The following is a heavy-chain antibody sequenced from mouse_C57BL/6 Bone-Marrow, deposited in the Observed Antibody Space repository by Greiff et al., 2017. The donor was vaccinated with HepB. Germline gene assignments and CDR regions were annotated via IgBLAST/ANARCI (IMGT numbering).Heavy chain of an antibody. Sequence: QVQLKQSGAELARPGASVKLSCKASGYTFTSYGISWVKQRTGQGLEWIGEIYPRSGNTYYNEKFKGKATLTADKSSSTAYMELRSLTSEYSAVFFCAIYDGYYHTLLWGQGTTLTASS. CDR3: AIYDGYYHTLL. V-gene: IGHV1-81*01. CDR2: IYPRSGNT. D-gene: IGHD2-3*01. J-gene: IGHJ2*01. CDR1: GYTFTSYG.